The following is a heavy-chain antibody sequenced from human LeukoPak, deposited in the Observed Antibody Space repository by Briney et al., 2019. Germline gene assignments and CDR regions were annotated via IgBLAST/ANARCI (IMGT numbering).Heavy chain of an antibody. J-gene: IGHJ3*02. Sequence: ASVKVSCKASGYTFTGYYMHWVRQAPGQGLEWMGWINPNSGGTNYAQKFQGRVTMTRDTSISTAYMELSRLRSDATAVYYCARSDGYKKYRDAFDIWGQGTMVTVSS. CDR1: GYTFTGYY. D-gene: IGHD5-24*01. V-gene: IGHV1-2*02. CDR3: ARSDGYKKYRDAFDI. CDR2: INPNSGGT.